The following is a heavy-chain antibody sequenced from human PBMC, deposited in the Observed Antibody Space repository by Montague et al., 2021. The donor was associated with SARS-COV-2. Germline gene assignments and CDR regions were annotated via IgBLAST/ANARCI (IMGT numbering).Heavy chain of an antibody. CDR1: GGSISSDDSY. CDR3: ARMYVPAHGTSAASYSDY. Sequence: LSLTCIVSGGSISSDDSYWTWIRQHPGKGLEWIGYISYSGRTSYNVSLKRRLTISADTSYNQFSLKLTSMTAADTAVYYCARMYVPAHGTSAASYSDYWGRGTLVTVSS. CDR2: ISYSGRT. V-gene: IGHV4-31*03. D-gene: IGHD6-13*01. J-gene: IGHJ4*02.